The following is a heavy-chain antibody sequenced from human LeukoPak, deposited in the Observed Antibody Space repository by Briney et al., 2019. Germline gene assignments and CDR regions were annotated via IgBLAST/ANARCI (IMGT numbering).Heavy chain of an antibody. V-gene: IGHV3-74*01. J-gene: IGHJ4*02. Sequence: GGSLRLSCAASGFTFSNYWMHWVRQAPGKGLVWVSRINSDGINTSYADSVKGRFTISRDNAKNSLYLQMNSLRAEDTAVYYCAIFDYYDSSGYYNNGYWGQGTLVTVSS. D-gene: IGHD3-22*01. CDR2: INSDGINT. CDR3: AIFDYYDSSGYYNNGY. CDR1: GFTFSNYW.